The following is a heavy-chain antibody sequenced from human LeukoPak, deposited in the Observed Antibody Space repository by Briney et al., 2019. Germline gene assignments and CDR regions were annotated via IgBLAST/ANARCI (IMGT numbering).Heavy chain of an antibody. CDR3: ARPKEKWELDAFDI. J-gene: IGHJ3*02. V-gene: IGHV3-7*01. CDR2: IKQDGSEK. D-gene: IGHD1-26*01. CDR1: GFTFSSYW. Sequence: GGSVRLSCAASGFTFSSYWMSWVRQAPGKGLEWVANIKQDGSEKYYVDSVKGRFTISRDNAKNSLYLQMNSLRAEDTAVYYCARPKEKWELDAFDIWGQGTMVTVSS.